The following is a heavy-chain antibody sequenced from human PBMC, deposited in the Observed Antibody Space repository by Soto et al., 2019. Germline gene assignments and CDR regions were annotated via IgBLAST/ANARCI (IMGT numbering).Heavy chain of an antibody. CDR1: GGSISSSSYY. J-gene: IGHJ4*02. Sequence: QLQLQESGPGLVKPSETLSLTCTVSGGSISSSSYYWGWIRQPPGKGLEWIGSIYYSGSTYYNPSLKSRVTLSVDTSQNKFSLKLSSVTAADTAVYYCARRGYDYIWGSYRYGGYFDYWGQGTLVTVSS. CDR2: IYYSGST. D-gene: IGHD3-16*02. V-gene: IGHV4-39*01. CDR3: ARRGYDYIWGSYRYGGYFDY.